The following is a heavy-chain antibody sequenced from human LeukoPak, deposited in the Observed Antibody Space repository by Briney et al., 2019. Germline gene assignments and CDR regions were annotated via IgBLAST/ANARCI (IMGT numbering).Heavy chain of an antibody. CDR1: GYTFTSYY. V-gene: IGHV1-46*01. CDR2: INPSGGST. Sequence: GPVKVSCKASGYTFTSYYMHWVRQAPGQGLEWMGIINPSGGSTSYAQKFQGRVTMTRDMSTSTVYMELSSLRSEDTAVYYCARGRYDFWSGYGWLDPWGQGTLVTVSS. CDR3: ARGRYDFWSGYGWLDP. D-gene: IGHD3-3*01. J-gene: IGHJ5*02.